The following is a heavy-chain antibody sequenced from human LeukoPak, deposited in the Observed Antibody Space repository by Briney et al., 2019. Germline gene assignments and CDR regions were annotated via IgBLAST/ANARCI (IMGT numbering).Heavy chain of an antibody. CDR2: ITLSRTTI. Sequence: GGSLRLSCAASGFTFSSYSMNWVRQAPGKGLEWVAYITLSRTTIYYADSVKGRFTISRDNAKNSLSLQMNSLRDEDTAVYYCARETPDSSSWTAFDFWGQGTLVTVSS. D-gene: IGHD6-13*01. CDR3: ARETPDSSSWTAFDF. V-gene: IGHV3-48*02. CDR1: GFTFSSYS. J-gene: IGHJ4*02.